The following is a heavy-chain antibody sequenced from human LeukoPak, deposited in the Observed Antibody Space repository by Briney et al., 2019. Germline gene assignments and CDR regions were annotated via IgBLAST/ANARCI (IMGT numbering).Heavy chain of an antibody. V-gene: IGHV4-34*01. CDR1: GVSFSGYY. J-gene: IGHJ5*02. CDR3: ARQGQQRWFDP. Sequence: SETLSLTCAVYGVSFSGYYWSWIRQPPGKGLEWIGEINHSGSTNYNPSLKSRVTISVDTSKNQFSLKLSSVTAADTAVYYCARQGQQRWFDPWGQGTLVTVSS. CDR2: INHSGST. D-gene: IGHD6-13*01.